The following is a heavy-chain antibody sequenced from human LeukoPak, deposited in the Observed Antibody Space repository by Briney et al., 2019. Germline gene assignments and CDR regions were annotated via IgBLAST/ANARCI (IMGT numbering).Heavy chain of an antibody. CDR3: ERLAASGGSGWYGFDY. CDR1: GYSFTSYW. V-gene: IGHV5-51*01. CDR2: IYPGDSDT. Sequence: GESLKISCKGSGYSFTSYWIGWVRQMPGKGLEWMGIIYPGDSDTRYSPSFQGQVTISADKSISTAYLQWSSLKASDTAMYYCERLAASGGSGWYGFDYWGQGTLVTVSS. J-gene: IGHJ4*02. D-gene: IGHD6-19*01.